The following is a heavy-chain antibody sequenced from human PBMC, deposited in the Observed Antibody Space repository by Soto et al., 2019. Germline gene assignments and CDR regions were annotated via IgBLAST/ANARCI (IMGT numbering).Heavy chain of an antibody. CDR2: ISSSGSFI. D-gene: IGHD6-13*01. CDR1: GFTFRTYG. CDR3: AREPEGIAAALDY. J-gene: IGHJ4*02. Sequence: EVQLVESGGGLVKPGGSLRLSCAASGFTFRTYGMNWVRRAPGGGLEWVASISSSGSFIYSADSVKGRFTISRDDAEKSLYLQMNSLRAEDTALYYCAREPEGIAAALDYWGRGTLVTVSS. V-gene: IGHV3-21*01.